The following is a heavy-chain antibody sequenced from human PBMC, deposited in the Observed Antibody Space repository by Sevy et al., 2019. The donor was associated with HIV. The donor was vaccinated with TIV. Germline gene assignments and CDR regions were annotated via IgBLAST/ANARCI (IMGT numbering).Heavy chain of an antibody. Sequence: GGSLRLSCAASGSTFTSYAMNWVRQAPGKGLDWVSSISGSGRSTYYADSVEGRFTISRDNSKNTLSLQMNSLRADDTAVYYCAKGYCSGGSCPRDYYYYGMDVWGQGTTVTVSS. CDR3: AKGYCSGGSCPRDYYYYGMDV. J-gene: IGHJ6*02. CDR1: GSTFTSYA. CDR2: ISGSGRST. V-gene: IGHV3-23*01. D-gene: IGHD2-15*01.